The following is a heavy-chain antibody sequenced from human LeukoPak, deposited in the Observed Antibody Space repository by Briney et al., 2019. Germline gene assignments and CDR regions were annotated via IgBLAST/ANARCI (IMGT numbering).Heavy chain of an antibody. D-gene: IGHD3-22*01. CDR1: GGTFSSYA. J-gene: IGHJ5*02. CDR2: IILIFGTA. V-gene: IGHV1-69*05. Sequence: SVKVSCKASGGTFSSYAISWVRQAPGQGLEWMGGIILIFGTANYAQKFQGRLTITTDESTSTAYMELSSLRSEDTAVYYCASHYYDSSGYYFRFDPWGQGTLVTVSS. CDR3: ASHYYDSSGYYFRFDP.